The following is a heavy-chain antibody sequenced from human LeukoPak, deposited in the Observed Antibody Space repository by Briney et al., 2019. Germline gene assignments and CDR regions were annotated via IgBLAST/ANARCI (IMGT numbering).Heavy chain of an antibody. D-gene: IGHD3-22*01. CDR3: ARDCSETYYYGSSGSYMDV. CDR2: INPNSGDT. J-gene: IGHJ6*03. CDR1: GYTFTGYY. V-gene: IGHV1-2*02. Sequence: SVKVSCKASGYTFTGYYMHWVRQAPGQGLEWMGWINPNSGDTNYAQKFQGRVTMTRDTSISTAYMELSRLRSDDTAVYYCARDCSETYYYGSSGSYMDVWGKGTTVTVSS.